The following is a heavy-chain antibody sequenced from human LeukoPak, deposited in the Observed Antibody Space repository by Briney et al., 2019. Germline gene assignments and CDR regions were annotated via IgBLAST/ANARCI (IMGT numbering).Heavy chain of an antibody. CDR3: AACHGSRTANLNAADY. CDR2: ISGSGGST. D-gene: IGHD3-10*01. Sequence: GGSLRLSCAVSGFTFVNYAMTWVRQAPGKGLEWVSAISGSGGSTYYTDSVKGRFTISRYNFKNTLYLQMNSLRVEDTAIYYCAACHGSRTANLNAADYWGQGTLVTVSS. J-gene: IGHJ4*02. CDR1: GFTFVNYA. V-gene: IGHV3-23*01.